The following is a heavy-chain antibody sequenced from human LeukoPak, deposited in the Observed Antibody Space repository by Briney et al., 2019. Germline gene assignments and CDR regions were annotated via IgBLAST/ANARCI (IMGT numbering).Heavy chain of an antibody. CDR1: GYTFTGYY. CDR3: ARGYSSSWYYAFDI. Sequence: GVSVKVSCKASGYTFTGYYMHWVRQAPGQGLEWMGWINPNSGGTNYAQKFQGRVTMTRDTSISTAYMELSRLRSDDTAVYYCARGYSSSWYYAFDIWGQGTMVTVSS. D-gene: IGHD6-13*01. J-gene: IGHJ3*02. V-gene: IGHV1-2*02. CDR2: INPNSGGT.